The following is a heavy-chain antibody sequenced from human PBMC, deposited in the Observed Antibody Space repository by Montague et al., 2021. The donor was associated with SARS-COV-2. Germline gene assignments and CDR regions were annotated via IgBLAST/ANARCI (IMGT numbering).Heavy chain of an antibody. CDR2: IYYGGST. V-gene: IGHV4-59*01. Sequence: SETLSLTCTVSGGSISSYYWSWIRQPPGKGLEWIGHIYYGGSTNYNPSLKSRVTISVDTSKNQFSLKLSSVTAADTAVYYCARAIGSMYSSGWYYYYYGMDVWGQGTTVTVSS. CDR3: ARAIGSMYSSGWYYYYYGMDV. J-gene: IGHJ6*02. CDR1: GGSISSYY. D-gene: IGHD6-19*01.